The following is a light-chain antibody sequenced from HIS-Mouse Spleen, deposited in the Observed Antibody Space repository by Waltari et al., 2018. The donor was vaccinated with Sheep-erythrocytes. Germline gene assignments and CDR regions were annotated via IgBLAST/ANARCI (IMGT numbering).Light chain of an antibody. Sequence: QSALTQPRSVSGSPGQSVTISCTGTSSDVGGYNYVSWYQQHPGKPPKLMIYDVSKRPYGVPERFSGSRSGKTASLTISGLQAEDEADYYCSSYAGSYNHVFATGTKVTVL. J-gene: IGLJ1*01. CDR1: SSDVGGYNY. CDR3: SSYAGSYNHV. V-gene: IGLV2-11*01. CDR2: DVS.